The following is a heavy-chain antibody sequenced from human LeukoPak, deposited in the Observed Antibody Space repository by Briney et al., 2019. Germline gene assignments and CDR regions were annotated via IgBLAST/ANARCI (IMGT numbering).Heavy chain of an antibody. CDR2: IKQDGSEK. CDR3: ARDLALRQYQLLYPFDY. J-gene: IGHJ4*02. CDR1: GFTFSSYW. V-gene: IGHV3-7*01. D-gene: IGHD2-2*02. Sequence: GGSLRLSCAASGFTFSSYWMSWVRQAPGKGLEWVANIKQDGSEKYYVDSVKGRFTISRDNDKNSLYLQMNSLRAEDTAVYYCARDLALRQYQLLYPFDYWGQGTLVTVSS.